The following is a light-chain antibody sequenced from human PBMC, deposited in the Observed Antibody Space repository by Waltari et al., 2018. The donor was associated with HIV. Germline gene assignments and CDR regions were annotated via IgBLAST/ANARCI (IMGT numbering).Light chain of an antibody. J-gene: IGKJ1*01. CDR1: QSLLNKNGYHY. Sequence: DIALIQAPASLSVSPGKSASISCRSSQSLLNKNGYHYLDWYLHKPGQSPQLLIYLASIRAPGVPDRFSGRGSGTDFTLTISRVETDDVGLYYCMETLQTPAFGQGTRLEI. CDR3: METLQTPA. CDR2: LAS. V-gene: IGKV2-28*01.